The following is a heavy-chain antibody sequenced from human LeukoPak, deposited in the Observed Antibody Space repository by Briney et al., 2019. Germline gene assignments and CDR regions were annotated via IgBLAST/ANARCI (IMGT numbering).Heavy chain of an antibody. CDR3: ARVWYRFSSSPDDAFDI. CDR2: IWYDGSNK. D-gene: IGHD6-6*01. CDR1: GFTFSSYG. J-gene: IGHJ3*02. V-gene: IGHV3-33*01. Sequence: PGGSLRLSCAASGFTFSSYGMHWVRQAPGKGLEWVAVIWYDGSNKYYADSVKGRFTISRDNSKNTLYLQMNSLRAEDTAVYYCARVWYRFSSSPDDAFDIWGQGTMVTVSS.